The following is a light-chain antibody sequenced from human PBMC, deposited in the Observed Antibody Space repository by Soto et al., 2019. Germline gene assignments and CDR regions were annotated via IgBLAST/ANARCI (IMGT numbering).Light chain of an antibody. Sequence: VLTQSPGTLSLSPGERATLSCRASQSVTSSYLAWYQQKPGQAPRLIISGASSRAAGIPARFRGSGSGTEFTLTISSLQSEDLAVYYCQQYNHWPSWTFGQGTKVEIK. CDR2: GAS. CDR1: QSVTSSY. V-gene: IGKV3-15*01. J-gene: IGKJ1*01. CDR3: QQYNHWPSWT.